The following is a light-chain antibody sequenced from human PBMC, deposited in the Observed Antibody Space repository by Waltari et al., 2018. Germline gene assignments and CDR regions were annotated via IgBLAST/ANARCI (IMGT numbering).Light chain of an antibody. CDR1: QSGSSSY. CDR2: GAS. CDR3: QQYGSSQYT. Sequence: DIVLTLSPGTLSLSPGACATLSCRASQSGSSSYLAWYQQKPGQAPRLLIYGASSRATGIPDRFSGSGSGTDFTLTISRLEPEDFAVYYCQQYGSSQYTFGQGTKLEIK. J-gene: IGKJ2*01. V-gene: IGKV3-20*01.